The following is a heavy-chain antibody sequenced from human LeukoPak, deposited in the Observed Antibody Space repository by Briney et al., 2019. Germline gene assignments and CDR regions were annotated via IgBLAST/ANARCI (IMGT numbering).Heavy chain of an antibody. D-gene: IGHD5-24*01. J-gene: IGHJ6*03. V-gene: IGHV4-34*01. CDR1: GGSFSGYY. CDR3: AGLPGRENGYNSFYYYMHV. Sequence: SETLSLTCAVYGGSFSGYYWSWIRQPPGKGLEWIGEINHSGSTNYNPSLKSRVTISVGTSKNQFSLKLSSVTAADTAVYYGAGLPGRENGYNSFYYYMHVWGKGTTVTVSS. CDR2: INHSGST.